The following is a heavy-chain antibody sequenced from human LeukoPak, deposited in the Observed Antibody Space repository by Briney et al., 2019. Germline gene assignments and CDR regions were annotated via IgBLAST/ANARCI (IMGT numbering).Heavy chain of an antibody. CDR3: ARGAYDSSGYYPYNWFDP. J-gene: IGHJ5*02. CDR1: GGTFSSYA. V-gene: IGHV1-69*05. D-gene: IGHD3-22*01. Sequence: GASVKVSCKASGGTFSSYAISWVRQAPGRGLEWMGRIIPIFGTANYAQKFQGRVTITTDESTSTAYMELSSLRSEDPAVYYCARGAYDSSGYYPYNWFDPWGQGTLVTVSS. CDR2: IIPIFGTA.